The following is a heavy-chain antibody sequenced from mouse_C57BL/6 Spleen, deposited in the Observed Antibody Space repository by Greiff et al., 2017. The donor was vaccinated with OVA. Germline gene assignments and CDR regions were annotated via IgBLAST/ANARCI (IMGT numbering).Heavy chain of an antibody. V-gene: IGHV1-63*01. CDR3: ARYPDYYGSSYGYFDY. CDR1: GYTFTNYW. Sequence: VQLQQSGAELVRPGTSVKMSCKASGYTFTNYWIGWAKQRPGHGLEWIGDIYPGGGYTNYNEKFKGKATLTADKSSSTAYMQFSSLTSEDSAIYYCARYPDYYGSSYGYFDYWGQGTTLTVSS. J-gene: IGHJ2*01. D-gene: IGHD1-1*01. CDR2: IYPGGGYT.